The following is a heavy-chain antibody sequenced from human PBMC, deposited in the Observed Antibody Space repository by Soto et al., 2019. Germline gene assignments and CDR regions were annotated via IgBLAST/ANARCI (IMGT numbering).Heavy chain of an antibody. J-gene: IGHJ5*02. CDR2: INHSGST. CDR1: GGSFSGYY. CDR3: ARERGILLWFGELNWFAP. D-gene: IGHD3-10*01. Sequence: QVQLQQWGAGLLKPSETLSLTCAVYGGSFSGYYWSWIRQPPGKGLEWIGEINHSGSTNYNPSLKSRVTIAVDTSKNQFSLKLSSVTAADTAVYYCARERGILLWFGELNWFAPWGQGTLVTVSS. V-gene: IGHV4-34*01.